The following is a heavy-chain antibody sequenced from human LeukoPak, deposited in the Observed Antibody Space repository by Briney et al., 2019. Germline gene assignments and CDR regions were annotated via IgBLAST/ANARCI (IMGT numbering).Heavy chain of an antibody. CDR2: ISGPGVYT. V-gene: IGHV3-23*01. J-gene: IGHJ4*02. D-gene: IGHD1-1*01. CDR1: GSTFNNFA. CDR3: ARVPTGGYYFDY. Sequence: PGGSLRLSCAASGSTFNNFAMNWVRQAPGKGLEWVSSISGPGVYTKYADSVKGRFTISRDNSNNTVYLQINSLRAEDAAVYYCARVPTGGYYFDYWGQGTLVTVSS.